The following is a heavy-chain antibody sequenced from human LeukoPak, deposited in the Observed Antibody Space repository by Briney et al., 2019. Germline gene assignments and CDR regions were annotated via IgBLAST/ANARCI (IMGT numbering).Heavy chain of an antibody. CDR1: GGSISSGGYS. Sequence: SETLSLTCAVSGGSISSGGYSWSWIRQPPGKGLEWIGYIYHSGSTYYNPSPKSRVTISVDRSKNQFSLKLSSVTAADTAVYYCARGPGGGYYYGMDVWGKGTTVTVSS. CDR3: ARGPGGGYYYGMDV. J-gene: IGHJ6*04. V-gene: IGHV4-30-2*01. D-gene: IGHD1-1*01. CDR2: IYHSGST.